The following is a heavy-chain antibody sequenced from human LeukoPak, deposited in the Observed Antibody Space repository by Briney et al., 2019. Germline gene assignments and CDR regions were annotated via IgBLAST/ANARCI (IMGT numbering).Heavy chain of an antibody. Sequence: PSETLSLTCTVSGGSISSSSYYWGWIRQPPGKGLEWIGSIYYSGSTYYNPSLKSRVTISVDTSKNQFSLKLSSVTAADTAVYYCARSSIAADQQQSGEFDYWGQGTLVTVSS. CDR1: GGSISSSSYY. CDR2: IYYSGST. J-gene: IGHJ4*02. D-gene: IGHD6-13*01. V-gene: IGHV4-39*01. CDR3: ARSSIAADQQQSGEFDY.